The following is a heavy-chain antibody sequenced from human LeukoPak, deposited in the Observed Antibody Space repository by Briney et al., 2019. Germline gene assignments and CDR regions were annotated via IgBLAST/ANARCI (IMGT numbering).Heavy chain of an antibody. Sequence: SETLSLTCTVSGASFSDTTYYWAWFRQPPGKGLEWIASIYFSVTKYNPSLKSRITISGDTSKNQFSLKLTSVTATDTAVYYCASPSKLVLSRGAFDIWGQGTMVTVSA. J-gene: IGHJ3*02. CDR1: GASFSDTTYY. V-gene: IGHV4-39*01. D-gene: IGHD3-10*01. CDR2: IYFSVT. CDR3: ASPSKLVLSRGAFDI.